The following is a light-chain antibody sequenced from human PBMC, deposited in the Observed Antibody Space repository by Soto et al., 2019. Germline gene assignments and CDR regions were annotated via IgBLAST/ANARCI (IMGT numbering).Light chain of an antibody. V-gene: IGKV3-20*01. Sequence: EIVMTQSPATLSVSPGETASLSCRASQSAGNFLAWYQQKRGQAPRLLIYGASSRATGIPDRFSGSGSGTDFTLTISRLEPEDFALYYCQQYGGSLTFGGGTKVDIK. J-gene: IGKJ4*01. CDR2: GAS. CDR1: QSAGNF. CDR3: QQYGGSLT.